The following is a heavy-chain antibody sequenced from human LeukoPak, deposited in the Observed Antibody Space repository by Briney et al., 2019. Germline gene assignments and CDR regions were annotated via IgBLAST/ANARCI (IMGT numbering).Heavy chain of an antibody. CDR2: IIPIFGTA. CDR3: ARDQTYYDFWSGYYY. J-gene: IGHJ4*02. V-gene: IGHV1-69*01. CDR1: GGTFSSYA. Sequence: SVHVSCKASGGTFSSYAISWVRQAPGQGLEWMGGIIPIFGTANYAQKFQGRVTITADESTSTAYMELSSLRSEDTAVYYCARDQTYYDFWSGYYYWGQGTLVTVSS. D-gene: IGHD3-3*01.